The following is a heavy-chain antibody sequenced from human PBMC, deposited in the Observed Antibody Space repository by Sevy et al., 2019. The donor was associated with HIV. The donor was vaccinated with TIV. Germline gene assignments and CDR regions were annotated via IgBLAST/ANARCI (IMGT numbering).Heavy chain of an antibody. CDR2: ISNSGSAL. CDR1: GFIFSSYE. Sequence: GGSLRLSCAASGFIFSSYEMNWVRQAPGKGLEWISYISNSGSALYYSDSVKGRFTISRDNAKNSLYLQMNSLRAQDTAVYYCARDLPPSATTVAHFDNWGQGTLVTVSS. CDR3: ARDLPPSATTVAHFDN. J-gene: IGHJ4*02. D-gene: IGHD4-4*01. V-gene: IGHV3-48*03.